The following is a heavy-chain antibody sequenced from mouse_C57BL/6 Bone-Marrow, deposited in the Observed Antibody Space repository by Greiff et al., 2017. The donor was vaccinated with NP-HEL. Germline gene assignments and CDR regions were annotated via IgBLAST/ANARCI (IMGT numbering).Heavy chain of an antibody. D-gene: IGHD1-1*01. J-gene: IGHJ2*01. CDR1: GYTFTDYN. V-gene: IGHV1-18*01. CDR3: SRLITTVVARYFDY. Sequence: VQLQQSGPELVKPGASVKIPCKASGYTFTDYNMDWVKQSHGKSLEWIGDINPNNGGTSYNQKFKGKATLTVDKSSSTAYMELRSLTSEDTAVYYCSRLITTVVARYFDYWRHGTTLTVSS. CDR2: INPNNGGT.